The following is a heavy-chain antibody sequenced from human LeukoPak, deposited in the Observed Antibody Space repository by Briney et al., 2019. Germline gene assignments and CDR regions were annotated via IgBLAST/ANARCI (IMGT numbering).Heavy chain of an antibody. CDR2: IKEDGTQK. V-gene: IGHV3-7*03. J-gene: IGHJ4*02. D-gene: IGHD7-27*01. CDR1: GFTFNKSW. CDR3: AKTGDRDY. Sequence: GGSLRLSCAASGFTFNKSWMSWVRQAPGKGPEWVANIKEDGTQKYYVDSVRGRFTISRDNAENSLYLQMNSLRGEDAAIYYCAKTGDRDYWGRGTLVTVSS.